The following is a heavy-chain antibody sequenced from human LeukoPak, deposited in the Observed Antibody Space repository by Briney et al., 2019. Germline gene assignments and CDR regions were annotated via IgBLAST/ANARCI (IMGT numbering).Heavy chain of an antibody. Sequence: QTGGSLRLSCAASGFTVSSNYMSWVRQAPGKGLEWVSVIYSGGSTYYADSVKGRFTISRDNSKNTLYLQMNSLRAEDTAVYYCAGDSDYDSTGGYWGQGTLVTVSS. V-gene: IGHV3-66*01. CDR1: GFTVSSNY. J-gene: IGHJ4*02. D-gene: IGHD3-22*01. CDR3: AGDSDYDSTGGY. CDR2: IYSGGST.